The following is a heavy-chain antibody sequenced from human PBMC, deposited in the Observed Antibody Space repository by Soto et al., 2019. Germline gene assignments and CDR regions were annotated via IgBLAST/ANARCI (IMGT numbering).Heavy chain of an antibody. V-gene: IGHV1-18*01. CDR3: ARDLPDRYCSGGSCYPGGWFDP. CDR1: GYTFTSYG. D-gene: IGHD2-15*01. J-gene: IGHJ5*02. Sequence: QVQLVQSGAEVKKPGASVKVSCKASGYTFTSYGISWVRQAPGQGLEWMGWISAYNGNTNYAQKLQGRVTMPTDTSKSTAYMELRSLRSDDTAVYYCARDLPDRYCSGGSCYPGGWFDPWGQGTLVTVSS. CDR2: ISAYNGNT.